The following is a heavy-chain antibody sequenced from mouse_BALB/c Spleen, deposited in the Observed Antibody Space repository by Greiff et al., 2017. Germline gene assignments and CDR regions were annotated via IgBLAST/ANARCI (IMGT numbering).Heavy chain of an antibody. CDR2: ISTYYGNT. D-gene: IGHD2-3*01. Sequence: QVQLKESGPELVRPGVSVKISCKGSGYTFTDYAMHWVKQSHAKSLEWIGVISTYYGNTNYNQKFKGKATMTVDKSSSTAYMELARLTSEDSAIYYCARLVPFDGYFDYWGQGTTLTVSS. V-gene: IGHV1-67*01. J-gene: IGHJ2*01. CDR3: ARLVPFDGYFDY. CDR1: GYTFTDYA.